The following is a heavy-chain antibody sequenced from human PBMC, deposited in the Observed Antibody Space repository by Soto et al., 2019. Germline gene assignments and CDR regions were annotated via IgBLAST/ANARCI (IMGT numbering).Heavy chain of an antibody. D-gene: IGHD1-26*01. CDR1: GFTFSSYA. V-gene: IGHV3-30-3*01. Sequence: QVQLVESGGGVVQPGRSLRLSCAASGFTFSSYAMHWVRQAPGKGLEWVAVISYDGSNKYYADSVKGRFTISRDNSKNTLYLQMNSLRAEDTAVYYCAREGVEGATGLWGQGTLVTVSS. CDR3: AREGVEGATGL. CDR2: ISYDGSNK. J-gene: IGHJ4*02.